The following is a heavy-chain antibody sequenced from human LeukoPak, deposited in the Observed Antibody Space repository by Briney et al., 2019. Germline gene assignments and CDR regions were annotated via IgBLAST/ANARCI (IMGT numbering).Heavy chain of an antibody. CDR3: ARPMVRGVNDALDI. CDR2: IYYSGST. CDR1: GGSISSYY. D-gene: IGHD3-10*01. V-gene: IGHV4-59*08. J-gene: IGHJ3*02. Sequence: PSETLSLTCTGSGGSISSYYWSWIRQPPGKRLEWIGYIYYSGSTNYNPSLKSRVTISVDTSKNQFSLELTSVTAADTAVYYCARPMVRGVNDALDIWGQGTMVTVSS.